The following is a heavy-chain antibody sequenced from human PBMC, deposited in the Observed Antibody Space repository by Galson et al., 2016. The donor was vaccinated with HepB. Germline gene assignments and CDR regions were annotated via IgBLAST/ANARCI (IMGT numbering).Heavy chain of an antibody. Sequence: SVKVSCKASGGTFSSFAISWVRQAPGHGPEWMGGIIPMFGTPNYAQNFQGRVTITADESTSTACMELSSLTSEDTAVYHCARDLWDGYSPWALGYWGQGSLVTVSS. CDR2: IIPMFGTP. CDR1: GGTFSSFA. D-gene: IGHD5-24*01. V-gene: IGHV1-69*13. J-gene: IGHJ4*02. CDR3: ARDLWDGYSPWALGY.